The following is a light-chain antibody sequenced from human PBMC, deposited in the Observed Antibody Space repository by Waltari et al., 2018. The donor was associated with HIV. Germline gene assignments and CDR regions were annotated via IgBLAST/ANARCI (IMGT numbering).Light chain of an antibody. J-gene: IGLJ3*02. V-gene: IGLV2-14*03. CDR2: SVS. Sequence: QSALAQPASVAGSPGQSITISCPGSIRVFGLYDFVSWYQQYPGKAPRLLIFSVSSRPSGISDRFSGFKSHNTATLTISDLQPEDEADYYCSSLTLTHSVLFGGGTRLTVL. CDR1: IRVFGLYDF. CDR3: SSLTLTHSVL.